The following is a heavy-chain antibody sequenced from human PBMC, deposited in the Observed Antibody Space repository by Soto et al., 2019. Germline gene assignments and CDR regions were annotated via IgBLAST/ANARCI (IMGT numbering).Heavy chain of an antibody. CDR1: GFTFRSYG. CDR2: IWYDGRKT. Sequence: QVHLVESGGGVVQPGRSLRLSCAASGFTFRSYGMHWVRPAPGTGLEWVALIWYDGRKTYYADSVKGRFTISRDISNNTLYLPMNSVRADDTAVYYCARTVPRLHFGLDVWGQGTTVTVSS. J-gene: IGHJ6*02. D-gene: IGHD5-12*01. V-gene: IGHV3-33*01. CDR3: ARTVPRLHFGLDV.